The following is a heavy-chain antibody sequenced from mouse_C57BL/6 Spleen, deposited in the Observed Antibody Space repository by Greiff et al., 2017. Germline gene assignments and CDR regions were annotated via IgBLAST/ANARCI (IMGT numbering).Heavy chain of an antibody. Sequence: QVQLQQPGTELVKPGASVKLSCKASGYTFTSYWMHWVKQRPGQGLEWIGNINPSNGGTNYNEKFKSKATLTVDKSSSTAYMQLSSLTSEDSAVYYWAREGDYDSFNYAMAYWGQGTSVTVSS. CDR3: AREGDYDSFNYAMAY. CDR2: INPSNGGT. D-gene: IGHD2-4*01. V-gene: IGHV1-53*01. J-gene: IGHJ4*01. CDR1: GYTFTSYW.